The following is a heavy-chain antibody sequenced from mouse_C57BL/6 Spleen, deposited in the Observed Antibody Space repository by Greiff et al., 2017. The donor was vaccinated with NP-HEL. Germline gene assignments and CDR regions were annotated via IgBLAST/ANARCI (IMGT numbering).Heavy chain of an antibody. J-gene: IGHJ3*01. D-gene: IGHD2-4*01. CDR3: ARDYDYDGGAWFAY. CDR2: IYPGSGNT. V-gene: IGHV1-76*01. Sequence: QVQLQQSGAELVRPGASVKLSCKASGYTFTDYYINWVKPRPGQGLEWIARIYPGSGNTYYNEKFKGKATLTAEKSSSTAYMQLSSLTSEDSAVYFCARDYDYDGGAWFAYWGQGTLVTVSA. CDR1: GYTFTDYY.